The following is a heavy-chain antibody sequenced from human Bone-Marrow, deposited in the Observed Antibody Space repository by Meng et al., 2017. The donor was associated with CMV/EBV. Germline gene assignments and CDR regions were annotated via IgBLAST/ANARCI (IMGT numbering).Heavy chain of an antibody. CDR2: IKQDGSEK. CDR1: GFTFSSYW. V-gene: IGHV3-7*01. D-gene: IGHD1-14*01. J-gene: IGHJ6*02. CDR3: ARIRTARFDYSYYGMDV. Sequence: GEYLKISCAASGFTFSSYWMSWVRQAPGKGLEWVANIKQDGSEKYYVDSVKGRFTISRDNAKNSLYLQMNSLRAEDTAVYYCARIRTARFDYSYYGMDVWGQGTTVTVSS.